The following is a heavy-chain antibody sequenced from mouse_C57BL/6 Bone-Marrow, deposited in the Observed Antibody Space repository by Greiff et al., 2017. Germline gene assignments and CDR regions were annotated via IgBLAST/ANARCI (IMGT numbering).Heavy chain of an antibody. CDR3: ARGLPYYAMDY. D-gene: IGHD3-1*01. V-gene: IGHV1-85*01. CDR1: GYTFTSYD. Sequence: QVQLQQSGPELVKPGASVKLSCKASGYTFTSYDINWVKQRPGQGLEWIGWIYPGDGSTKYNEKFKGKATLTVDTSSSTAYMELHSLTSEDSAVYFCARGLPYYAMDYWGQGTSVTVSS. CDR2: IYPGDGST. J-gene: IGHJ4*01.